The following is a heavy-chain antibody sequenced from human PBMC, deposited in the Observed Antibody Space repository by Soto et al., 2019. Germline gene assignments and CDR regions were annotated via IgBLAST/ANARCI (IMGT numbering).Heavy chain of an antibody. D-gene: IGHD3-3*01. CDR1: GVSISNSNLY. V-gene: IGHV4-39*01. CDR2: IFYNGAT. Sequence: QLQLQESGPGLVRPGETLSLSCTVSGVSISNSNLYWGWIRQPPGQGLEWIGTIFYNGATQYSPSLKSRVTLSVDSSKNQFSLRLNSVTAADTAVYYCATELRFLAPPTNRGDDYWGQGTLVTVSA. J-gene: IGHJ4*02. CDR3: ATELRFLAPPTNRGDDY.